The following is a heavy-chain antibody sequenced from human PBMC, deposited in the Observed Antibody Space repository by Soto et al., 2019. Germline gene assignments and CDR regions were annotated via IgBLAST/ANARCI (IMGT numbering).Heavy chain of an antibody. CDR2: ISAYNGNT. D-gene: IGHD3-10*02. CDR3: ARDQILFGELLGPSDY. V-gene: IGHV1-18*01. J-gene: IGHJ4*02. Sequence: QVQLVQSGAEVKKPGASVKVSCKASGYTFTSYGISWVQQAPGQGLEWMGWISAYNGNTNYAQKLQGRVTMTTDTSTSTAYMELRSLRSDDTAVYYCARDQILFGELLGPSDYWGQGTLVTVSS. CDR1: GYTFTSYG.